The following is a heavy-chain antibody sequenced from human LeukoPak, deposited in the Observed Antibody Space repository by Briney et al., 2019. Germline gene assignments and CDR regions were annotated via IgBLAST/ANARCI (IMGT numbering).Heavy chain of an antibody. CDR1: GDTFTSYG. Sequence: ASVKVSCKASGDTFTSYGITWVRQAPGQGLEWMGWISPYNDNTNYAQKLQGGVTMTTDTSSNTAYMELRSLRSDDTAVYYCARDPDYGVDYWGQGTLVTVSS. CDR3: ARDPDYGVDY. CDR2: ISPYNDNT. V-gene: IGHV1-18*01. J-gene: IGHJ4*02. D-gene: IGHD4-17*01.